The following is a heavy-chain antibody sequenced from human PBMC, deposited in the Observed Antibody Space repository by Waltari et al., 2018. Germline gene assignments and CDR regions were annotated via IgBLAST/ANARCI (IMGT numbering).Heavy chain of an antibody. CDR1: GGSISSSSYY. D-gene: IGHD6-19*01. CDR3: ARAPVAGNGPGAFDI. J-gene: IGHJ3*02. Sequence: QLQLQESGPGLVKPSETLSLTRTVSGGSISSSSYYWGWIRQPPGKGLEWIGSIYYSGGTYYNPALKSRVTIAVDTSKNQLSLKLSSVTAADTAVYYCARAPVAGNGPGAFDIWGQGTMVTVSS. V-gene: IGHV4-39*07. CDR2: IYYSGGT.